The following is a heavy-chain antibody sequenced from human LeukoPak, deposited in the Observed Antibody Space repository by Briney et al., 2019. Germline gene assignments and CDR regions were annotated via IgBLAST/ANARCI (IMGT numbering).Heavy chain of an antibody. V-gene: IGHV4-30-2*01. D-gene: IGHD5-24*01. J-gene: IGHJ4*02. CDR2: IYHSGST. Sequence: SQTLSLTCTVSGGSISSGGYYWSWIRQPPGKGLEWIGYIYHSGSTYYNPSLKSRVTISVDRSKNQFSLKLSSVTAADTAVYYCARDNMRDVEMATTFDYWGQGTLVAVSS. CDR1: GGSISSGGYY. CDR3: ARDNMRDVEMATTFDY.